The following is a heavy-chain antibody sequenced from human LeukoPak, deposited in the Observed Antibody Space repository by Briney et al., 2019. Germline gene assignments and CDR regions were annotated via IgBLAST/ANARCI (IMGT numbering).Heavy chain of an antibody. CDR3: ARSPTDLIVVVPAANYADY. CDR1: GYTFTSYG. V-gene: IGHV1-18*01. CDR2: ISAYNGNT. J-gene: IGHJ4*02. Sequence: ASVTVSCKASGYTFTSYGISWVRQAPGQGLEWMGWISAYNGNTNYAQKLQGRVTMTTDTSTSTAYMELRSLRSDDTAVYYCARSPTDLIVVVPAANYADYWGQGTLVTVSS. D-gene: IGHD2-2*01.